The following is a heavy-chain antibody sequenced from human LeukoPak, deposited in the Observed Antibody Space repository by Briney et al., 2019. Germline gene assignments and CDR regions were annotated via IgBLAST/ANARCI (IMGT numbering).Heavy chain of an antibody. V-gene: IGHV3-30-3*01. Sequence: GGSLRLSCAASGFTFSSYAMHWVRQAPGKGLEWVAVISYDGSNKYYADSVKGRFTISRDNSKNTLYLQMNSLRAEDTAVYYCARDPRPPLTMIVVVITGHFDYWGQGTLVTVSS. CDR3: ARDPRPPLTMIVVVITGHFDY. CDR2: ISYDGSNK. J-gene: IGHJ4*02. D-gene: IGHD3-22*01. CDR1: GFTFSSYA.